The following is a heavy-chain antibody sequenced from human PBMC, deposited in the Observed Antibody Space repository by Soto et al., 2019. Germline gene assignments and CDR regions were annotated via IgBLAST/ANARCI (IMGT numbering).Heavy chain of an antibody. CDR3: ARVSGSVSRMYDFDC. Sequence: QEQLVESGGGVVQPGRSLRLSCAASGFTFSSFAVHWVRQAPGKGLEWVAGISYDGSNQYYADSVKGRFTISRDNSKNTLDLQMNSLRAEDTAVYYGARVSGSVSRMYDFDCWGQGTLVTVSS. CDR1: GFTFSSFA. V-gene: IGHV3-30-3*01. D-gene: IGHD1-26*01. CDR2: ISYDGSNQ. J-gene: IGHJ4*02.